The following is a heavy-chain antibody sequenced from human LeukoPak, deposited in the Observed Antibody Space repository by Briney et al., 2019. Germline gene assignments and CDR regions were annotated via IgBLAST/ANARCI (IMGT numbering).Heavy chain of an antibody. D-gene: IGHD3-22*01. J-gene: IGHJ4*02. Sequence: GGSLRLSCAASGFTFSTCGMHWVRQAPGKGLEWVSGISWNSGSIGYADSVKGRFTISRDNSKNTLYLQMNSLRAEDTAVYYCAKASAVYYDISAYPLGYWGQGTLVTVSS. CDR2: ISWNSGSI. V-gene: IGHV3-23*01. CDR1: GFTFSTCG. CDR3: AKASAVYYDISAYPLGY.